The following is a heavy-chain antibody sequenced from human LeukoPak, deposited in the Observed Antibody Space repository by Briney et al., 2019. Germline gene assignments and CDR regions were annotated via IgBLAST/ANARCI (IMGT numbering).Heavy chain of an antibody. D-gene: IGHD4-11*01. CDR3: ARGTTVTMDAFDI. J-gene: IGHJ3*02. V-gene: IGHV3-53*01. CDR2: TYSGGST. Sequence: GGSLRLSCAASGFTVSSNYMSWVRQAPGKGLEWVSVTYSGGSTYYADSVKGRFTISRDNSKNTLYLQMNSLRAEDTAVYYCARGTTVTMDAFDIWGQGTMVTVSS. CDR1: GFTVSSNY.